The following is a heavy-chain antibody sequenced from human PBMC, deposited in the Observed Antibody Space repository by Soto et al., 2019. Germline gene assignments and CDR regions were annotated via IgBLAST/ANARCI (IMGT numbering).Heavy chain of an antibody. CDR3: ARGLEGRPAAMDYYYYMDV. J-gene: IGHJ6*03. V-gene: IGHV4-34*01. CDR2: INHSGST. CDR1: GGSFSGYY. Sequence: SDTLSLTCAVYGGSFSGYYWSWIRQPPGKGLEWIGEINHSGSTNYNPSLKSRVTISVDTSKNQFSLKLSSVTAADTAVYYCARGLEGRPAAMDYYYYMDVWGKGTTVKVSS. D-gene: IGHD2-2*01.